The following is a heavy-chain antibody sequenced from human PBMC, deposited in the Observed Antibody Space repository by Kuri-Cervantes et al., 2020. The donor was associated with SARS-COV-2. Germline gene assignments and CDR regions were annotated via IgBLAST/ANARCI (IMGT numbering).Heavy chain of an antibody. V-gene: IGHV3-21*01. Sequence: GESLKISCAASGFTFSSYSMNWVRQTPGKGLEWVSSIDSSSDYIYYADSVKGRFTISRDNANNSLSLQMNSLGAEDTAVYYCARAKLGCYDAFNLWGQGTMVTVSS. CDR2: IDSSSDYI. D-gene: IGHD3-16*01. CDR3: ARAKLGCYDAFNL. J-gene: IGHJ3*01. CDR1: GFTFSSYS.